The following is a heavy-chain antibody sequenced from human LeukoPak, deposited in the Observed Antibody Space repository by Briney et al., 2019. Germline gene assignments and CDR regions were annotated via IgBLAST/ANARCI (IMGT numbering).Heavy chain of an antibody. J-gene: IGHJ4*02. Sequence: PGGSLRLSCAASGFTFSSYEMNWVRQAPGKGLEWVAFIRYDGSNKYYADSVKGRFTISRDNSKNTLCLQMNSLRAEDTAVYYCAKSSLRGYYYGVYYFDYWGQGTLVTVSS. CDR1: GFTFSSYE. D-gene: IGHD3-22*01. CDR2: IRYDGSNK. CDR3: AKSSLRGYYYGVYYFDY. V-gene: IGHV3-30*02.